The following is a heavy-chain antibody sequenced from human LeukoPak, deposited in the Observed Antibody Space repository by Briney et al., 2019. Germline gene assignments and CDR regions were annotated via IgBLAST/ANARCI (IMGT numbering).Heavy chain of an antibody. CDR3: ARGHGSYYYYMDV. CDR2: INPNSGGT. V-gene: IGHV1-2*02. Sequence: ASVKVSCKASGYTFTDFYMLWVRQAPGQGLEWMGWINPNSGGTDYAQKFQGRVTMTRDTSTSTAYMELTRLRSDDTAVYHCARGHGSYYYYMDVWGKGTTVTVSS. D-gene: IGHD3-10*01. CDR1: GYTFTDFY. J-gene: IGHJ6*03.